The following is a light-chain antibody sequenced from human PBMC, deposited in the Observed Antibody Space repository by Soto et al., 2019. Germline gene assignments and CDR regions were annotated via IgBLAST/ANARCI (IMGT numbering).Light chain of an antibody. CDR1: SSNIGSNY. Sequence: QSVLTQPPSASGTPGQRVTISCSGSSSNIGSNYVYWYQQLPGTAPKLLIYSNNQRPSGVPDRFSGSKSGTAASPAISGLRSEDEADYYCAAWDDSLSGHVVFGGGTKVTVL. CDR2: SNN. CDR3: AAWDDSLSGHVV. V-gene: IGLV1-47*02. J-gene: IGLJ2*01.